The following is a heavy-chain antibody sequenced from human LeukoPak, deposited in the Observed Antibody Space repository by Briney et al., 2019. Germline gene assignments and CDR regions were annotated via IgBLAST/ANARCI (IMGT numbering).Heavy chain of an antibody. CDR3: ARAYGSGSYTLLFFDY. D-gene: IGHD3-10*01. CDR1: GYTFTRYG. Sequence: ASVKVSCKASGYTFTRYGITWVRQAPGQGLEWMGIINPSGGSTSYAQKFQGRVTMTRDTSTSTVYMELSSLRSEDTAVYYCARAYGSGSYTLLFFDYWGQGTLVTVSS. CDR2: INPSGGST. V-gene: IGHV1-46*01. J-gene: IGHJ4*02.